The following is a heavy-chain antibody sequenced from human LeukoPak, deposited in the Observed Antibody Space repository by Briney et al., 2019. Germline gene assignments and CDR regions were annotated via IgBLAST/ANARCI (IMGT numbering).Heavy chain of an antibody. CDR1: GGSFSGYY. V-gene: IGHV4-34*01. CDR3: ARDLVRGESGASIFDY. CDR2: INYSGST. Sequence: SETLSLTCAVYGGSFSGYYCSWIRQPPGKGLEWIGEINYSGSTNYNPSLKSRVTISVDTSKNQFSLKLSSVTAADTAVYYCARDLVRGESGASIFDYWGQRTLVTVSS. D-gene: IGHD3-10*01. J-gene: IGHJ4*02.